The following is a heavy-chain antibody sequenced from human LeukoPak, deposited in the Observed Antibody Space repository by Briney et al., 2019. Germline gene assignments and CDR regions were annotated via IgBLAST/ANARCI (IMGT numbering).Heavy chain of an antibody. D-gene: IGHD3-10*01. CDR2: ISSSSSYI. CDR1: GFTFISYS. Sequence: GGSLRLSCAASGFTFISYSMNWVRQAPGTGLEWVSSISSSSSYIHYADSVKGRFTISRDNTNNSLYLEMNSLRAEDTALYYCARDHRLDYYGTRDYYFDYWGQGTLVTVSS. V-gene: IGHV3-21*01. J-gene: IGHJ4*02. CDR3: ARDHRLDYYGTRDYYFDY.